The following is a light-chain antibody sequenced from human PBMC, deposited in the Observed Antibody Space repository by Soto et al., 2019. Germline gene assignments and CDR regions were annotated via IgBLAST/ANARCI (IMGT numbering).Light chain of an antibody. V-gene: IGKV1-5*03. CDR1: QSISTW. CDR3: HHYNSYSEG. CDR2: KAS. J-gene: IGKJ1*01. Sequence: DIQMSQSPSNLSPSSCNRVNITCRASQSISTWLAWYQHKPGKAPKLLIYKASTLKSGVPSRVSGSGSGTEFTLTISSLQPDDFATYYCHHYNSYSEGFAQGPKV.